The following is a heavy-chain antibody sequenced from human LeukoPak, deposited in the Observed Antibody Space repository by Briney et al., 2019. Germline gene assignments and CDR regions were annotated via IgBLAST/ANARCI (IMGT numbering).Heavy chain of an antibody. Sequence: SETLSLTCTVSGGSISSSSYYWGWIRQPPVKGLEWIGSIYYSGSTYYNPSLKSRVTISVDTSKNQFSLKLSSVTAADTAVYYCARVSLDYVWGSYRPDAFDIWGQGTMVTVSS. J-gene: IGHJ3*02. CDR2: IYYSGST. CDR1: GGSISSSSYY. CDR3: ARVSLDYVWGSYRPDAFDI. V-gene: IGHV4-39*07. D-gene: IGHD3-16*02.